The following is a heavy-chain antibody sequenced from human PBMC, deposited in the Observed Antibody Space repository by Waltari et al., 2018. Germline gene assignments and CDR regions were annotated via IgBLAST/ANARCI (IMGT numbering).Heavy chain of an antibody. V-gene: IGHV4-38-2*01. J-gene: IGHJ4*02. CDR1: GYSISSGYY. Sequence: QVQLQESGPGLVKPSETLSLTCAVSGYSISSGYYWGWIRQPPGKGLEWIGSIYHSGSTYYNPSLKSRVTISVDTSKNQFSLKLSSVTAADTAVYYCARHKRTMIVVVGGELDYWGQGTLVTVSS. D-gene: IGHD3-22*01. CDR2: IYHSGST. CDR3: ARHKRTMIVVVGGELDY.